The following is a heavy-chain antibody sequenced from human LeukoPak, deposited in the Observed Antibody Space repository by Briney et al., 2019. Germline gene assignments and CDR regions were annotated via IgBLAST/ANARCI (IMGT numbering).Heavy chain of an antibody. CDR1: GFTVSSSY. Sequence: PGRSLRLSCAASGFTVSSSYMSWVRQAPGKGLEWVSVLYSAGTTYYADSVKGRFTISRDNSKNTLYLQMDSLRAEDTAVYYCARSSGSYLYFDYWGQGTPITVSS. CDR3: ARSSGSYLYFDY. CDR2: LYSAGTT. D-gene: IGHD1-26*01. J-gene: IGHJ4*02. V-gene: IGHV3-66*02.